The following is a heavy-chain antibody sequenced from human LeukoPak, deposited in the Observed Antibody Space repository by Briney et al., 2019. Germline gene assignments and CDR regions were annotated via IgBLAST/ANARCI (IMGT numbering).Heavy chain of an antibody. CDR1: GYTFTSYY. J-gene: IGHJ4*02. Sequence: ASVKVSCKASGYTFTSYYMHWVRQAPGQGLEWMGIINPRGGSTSYAQKFQGRVTMTRDTSPSTVYMELSSLSPEDTAVYYCARDGGLEAAVYYFDYWGQGTLVTVSS. D-gene: IGHD6-13*01. CDR3: ARDGGLEAAVYYFDY. CDR2: INPRGGST. V-gene: IGHV1-46*01.